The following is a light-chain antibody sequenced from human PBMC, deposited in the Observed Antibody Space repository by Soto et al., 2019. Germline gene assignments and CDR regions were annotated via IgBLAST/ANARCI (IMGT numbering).Light chain of an antibody. CDR1: QSVRNSY. Sequence: EIVLTQSPGTLSLSPGERATLSCRASQSVRNSYLAWYQQTPGQAPRLLIFGASSRATGIPDRFSGSGSGTDFTLTISRLEPEDFAVYYCQQYGNSPRTFGQGTELVIK. CDR3: QQYGNSPRT. J-gene: IGKJ2*01. V-gene: IGKV3-20*01. CDR2: GAS.